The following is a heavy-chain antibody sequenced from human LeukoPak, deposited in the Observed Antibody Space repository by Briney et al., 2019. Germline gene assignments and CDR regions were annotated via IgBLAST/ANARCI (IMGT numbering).Heavy chain of an antibody. Sequence: GGSLRLSCAASGFTFSSYWMRWVRQAPGKGLVWVSRIDSDGSNTIYADSVKGRFTIPRDNAKNTLYLQMNSLRAEDTAVYYCTRGMVGYSYFGYWGQGTLVTVSS. J-gene: IGHJ4*02. V-gene: IGHV3-74*01. CDR3: TRGMVGYSYFGY. CDR1: GFTFSSYW. CDR2: IDSDGSNT. D-gene: IGHD5-18*01.